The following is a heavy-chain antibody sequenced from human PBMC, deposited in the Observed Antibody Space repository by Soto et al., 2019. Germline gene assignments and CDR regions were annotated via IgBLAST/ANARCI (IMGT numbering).Heavy chain of an antibody. Sequence: SETLSLTCAVDGGSFSGYHWSWIRKTQGKGLERIGEINHSGSTNYNPSLKSRVTISVDTSKNQFSLKLSSVTAADTAVYYCARGLVVPLHYYYYMDVWGKGTTVTVSS. CDR1: GGSFSGYH. D-gene: IGHD2-8*02. CDR2: INHSGST. CDR3: ARGLVVPLHYYYYMDV. V-gene: IGHV4-34*01. J-gene: IGHJ6*03.